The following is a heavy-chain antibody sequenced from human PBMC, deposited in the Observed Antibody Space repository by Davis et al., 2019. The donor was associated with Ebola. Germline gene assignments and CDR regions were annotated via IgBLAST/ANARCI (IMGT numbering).Heavy chain of an antibody. D-gene: IGHD3-3*02. CDR3: ARHGFAFHFDY. V-gene: IGHV4-59*08. CDR1: GGLFTDYF. CDR2: IYYSGST. Sequence: GSLRLSCAVYGGLFTDYFWRWIRQPPGKGLEWIGYIYYSGSTNYHPSLKSRVTISVDTSKNQFSLKLSSVTAADTAVYYCARHGFAFHFDYWGQGTLVTVSS. J-gene: IGHJ4*02.